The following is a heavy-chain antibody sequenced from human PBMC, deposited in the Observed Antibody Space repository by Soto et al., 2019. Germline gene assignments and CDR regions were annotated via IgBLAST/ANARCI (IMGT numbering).Heavy chain of an antibody. J-gene: IGHJ4*02. CDR3: ARVFSPAITIIGVVIPQGIDY. Sequence: PGGSLRLSCAASGFTFSSYAMHWVRQAPGKGLEWVAVISYDGSNKYYADSVKGRCTISRDNSKNTLYLQMNSLRAEDTAVYYCARVFSPAITIIGVVIPQGIDYWGQGTLVTVS. V-gene: IGHV3-30-3*01. D-gene: IGHD3-3*01. CDR1: GFTFSSYA. CDR2: ISYDGSNK.